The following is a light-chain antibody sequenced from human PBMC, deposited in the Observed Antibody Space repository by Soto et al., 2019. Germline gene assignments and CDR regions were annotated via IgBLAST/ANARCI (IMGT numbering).Light chain of an antibody. CDR1: QSVTSSY. J-gene: IGKJ1*01. V-gene: IGKV3-20*01. CDR2: GAS. Sequence: EMVLTQSPGTLSLAPGERATLSCSASQSVTSSYLAWYQQKPGQAPRLLIYGASSSATGIPDRFSGSGSGTDFSPTISRLEPEDLAVYYCHHYGSSPPFTFGRGTNVEIK. CDR3: HHYGSSPPFT.